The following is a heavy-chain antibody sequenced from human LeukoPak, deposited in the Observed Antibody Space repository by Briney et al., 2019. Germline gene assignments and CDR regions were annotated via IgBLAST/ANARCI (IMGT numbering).Heavy chain of an antibody. CDR3: ARQFKGLLDS. V-gene: IGHV4-59*08. CDR2: ISNGGST. CDR1: GGAVRDSKY. Sequence: PSETLSLICSVSGGAVRDSKYWTWIRKSPEKRLEWIGYISNGGSTEYNPSLRSRVTISLDTSKNQLSLKLISMTTADRAVYYCARQFKGLLDSWGQGTLVTVSS. J-gene: IGHJ4*02.